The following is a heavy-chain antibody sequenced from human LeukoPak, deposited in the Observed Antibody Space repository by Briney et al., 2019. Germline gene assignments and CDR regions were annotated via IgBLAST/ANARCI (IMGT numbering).Heavy chain of an antibody. CDR3: AKEIYGSGSYYDLDY. Sequence: GRSLRLSCAASGFTFSSYAMHWVRQAPGKGLEWVAVISYDGSNKYYADSVKGRFTISRDNSKNTLYLQMNSLRAEDTAVYYCAKEIYGSGSYYDLDYWGQGSLVTVSS. D-gene: IGHD3-10*01. CDR1: GFTFSSYA. CDR2: ISYDGSNK. J-gene: IGHJ4*02. V-gene: IGHV3-30-3*02.